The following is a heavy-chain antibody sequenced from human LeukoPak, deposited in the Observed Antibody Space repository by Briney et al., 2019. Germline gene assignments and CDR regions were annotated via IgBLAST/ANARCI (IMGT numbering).Heavy chain of an antibody. CDR2: ISGSGGST. V-gene: IGHV3-23*01. D-gene: IGHD5-12*01. CDR1: GFTVSSNY. J-gene: IGHJ4*02. Sequence: GWSLRLSCAASGFTVSSNYMSWVRQAPGKGLEWVSAISGSGGSTYYADSVKGRFTISRDNSKNTLYLQMNSLRAEDTAVYYCAKEYPYEYYFYYWGQGTLVTVSS. CDR3: AKEYPYEYYFYY.